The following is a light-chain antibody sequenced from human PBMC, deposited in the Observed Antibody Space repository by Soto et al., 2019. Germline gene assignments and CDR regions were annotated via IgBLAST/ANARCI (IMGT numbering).Light chain of an antibody. J-gene: IGLJ2*01. CDR2: DVT. V-gene: IGLV2-14*03. Sequence: QSALTQPASVSGSPGQSITFSCTGTSSDVGDYDFVSWYQQHPGEAPKLMIYDVTKRPSGVSNRFSGSKSGNTASLTISGLQPEDEADYYCSSYTRSGTLVGFGGGTKLTVL. CDR1: SSDVGDYDF. CDR3: SSYTRSGTLVG.